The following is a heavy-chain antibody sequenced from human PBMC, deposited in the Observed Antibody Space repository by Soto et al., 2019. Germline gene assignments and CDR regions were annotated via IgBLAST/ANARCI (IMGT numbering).Heavy chain of an antibody. J-gene: IGHJ6*03. CDR2: ISWNSGSI. CDR1: GFTFDDYA. CDR3: AKDSSNIPYYYMDV. D-gene: IGHD6-13*01. Sequence: GGSLRLSCAASGFTFDDYAMHWVRQAPGKGLEWVSGISWNSGSIGYADSVKGRFTISRDNAKNSLYLQMNSLRAEDTALYYCAKDSSNIPYYYMDVWGKGTTVTVSS. V-gene: IGHV3-9*01.